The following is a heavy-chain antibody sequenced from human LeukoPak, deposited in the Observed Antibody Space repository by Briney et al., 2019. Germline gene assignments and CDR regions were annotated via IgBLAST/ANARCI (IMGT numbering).Heavy chain of an antibody. CDR1: GGSTGGGDYSISSGGYY. CDR2: IHQRGST. J-gene: IGHJ6*03. V-gene: IGHV4-30-2*01. Sequence: SETLPLTCIVSGGSTGGGDYSISSGGYYWSWVRQPPGKGLEWIGHIHQRGSTYYNPSLKSRVTISVDRPKNQVSLKLIAMTAADTAVYYCARIHFQFYYMDVWGKGTTVTVSS. CDR3: ARIHFQFYYMDV. D-gene: IGHD2/OR15-2a*01.